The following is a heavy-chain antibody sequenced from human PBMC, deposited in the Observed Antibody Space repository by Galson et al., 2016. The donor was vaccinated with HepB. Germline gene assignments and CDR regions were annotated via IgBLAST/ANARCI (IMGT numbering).Heavy chain of an antibody. J-gene: IGHJ6*02. V-gene: IGHV1-46*01. CDR3: ARDKERWVQYNYYFGMDV. Sequence: KVSCKASGYTFSSYPIHWVRQAPGQGLEWMGIITPDNGNTVYAQKFQGSVTMTSDTSTSTVYMEVSSLRSEHTAVYYCARDKERWVQYNYYFGMDVWGQGTTVTVSS. CDR2: ITPDNGNT. D-gene: IGHD5-24*01. CDR1: GYTFSSYP.